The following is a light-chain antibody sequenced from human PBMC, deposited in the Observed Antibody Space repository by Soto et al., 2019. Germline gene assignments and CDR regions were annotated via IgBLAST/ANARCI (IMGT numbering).Light chain of an antibody. J-gene: IGLJ2*01. CDR3: ATWDDDLYTPI. Sequence: QSALTQPRSVSGSPGQSVTISCTGTSNDVGGNNYVSWYQQHPGKAPKLMISEVSNRPSGVSNRFSGSKSGNTASLTISGLQADDEGDYYCATWDDDLYTPIIGGGTKLTVL. CDR2: EVS. V-gene: IGLV2-11*01. CDR1: SNDVGGNNY.